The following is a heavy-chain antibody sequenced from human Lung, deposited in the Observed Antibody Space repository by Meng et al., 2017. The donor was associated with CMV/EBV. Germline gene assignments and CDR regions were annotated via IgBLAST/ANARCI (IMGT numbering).Heavy chain of an antibody. CDR2: MSGSGSMM. D-gene: IGHD3-16*01. J-gene: IGHJ4*02. V-gene: IGHV3-23*01. CDR3: AKKGGDGALHYFDY. CDR1: GFIFSNYA. Sequence: GGSLRLSCAASGFIFSNYAMSWVRQAPGKGLEWISFMSGSGSMMFYVDSVRGRFTISRDSSKNTLYLQMNSLRAEDTAVYYCAKKGGDGALHYFDYWGQGTLVTV.